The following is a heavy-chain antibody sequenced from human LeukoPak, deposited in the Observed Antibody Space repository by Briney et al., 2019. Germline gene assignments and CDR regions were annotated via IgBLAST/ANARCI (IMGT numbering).Heavy chain of an antibody. D-gene: IGHD2-15*01. CDR3: ARNRLGYCSGGSCWSGFDY. J-gene: IGHJ4*02. V-gene: IGHV1-46*01. CDR2: INPSGGST. Sequence: GASVKVSCKASGYTFTSYYMHWVRQAPGQGLEWMGIINPSGGSTSYAQKFQGRVTMTRDTSTSTVYMELSSLRSEDTAVYYCARNRLGYCSGGSCWSGFDYWGQGPLVTVSS. CDR1: GYTFTSYY.